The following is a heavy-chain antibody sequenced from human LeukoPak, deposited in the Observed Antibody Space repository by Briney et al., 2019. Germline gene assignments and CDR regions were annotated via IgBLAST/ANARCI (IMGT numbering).Heavy chain of an antibody. CDR1: GLTFSSYW. J-gene: IGHJ4*02. D-gene: IGHD5-12*01. CDR2: IKGDGSST. Sequence: GGSLRLSCAGSGLTFSSYWMHWVRQAPGKGLVWVSRIKGDGSSTSYADSVKGRFTISRDNTKNTLYLQMNSLRAEDTAVYYCAGWGDSGYDHSWGQGTLVTVSS. CDR3: AGWGDSGYDHS. V-gene: IGHV3-74*01.